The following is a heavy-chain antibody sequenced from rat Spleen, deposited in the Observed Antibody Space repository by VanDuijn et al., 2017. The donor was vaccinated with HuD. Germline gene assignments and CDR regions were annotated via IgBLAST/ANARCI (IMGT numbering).Heavy chain of an antibody. CDR1: GFTFSNYG. V-gene: IGHV5-27*01. D-gene: IGHD1-2*01. Sequence: EVQLVESGGGLVQPGRSLKLSCAASGFTFSNYGMAWVRQAPTKGLEWVASITNSGGSTYYRDSVKGRFTISRDNAKSTLYLQMDSLRSEDTATYYCTTEPRAAILYWYFDFWGPGTMVTVSS. CDR2: ITNSGGST. CDR3: TTEPRAAILYWYFDF. J-gene: IGHJ1*01.